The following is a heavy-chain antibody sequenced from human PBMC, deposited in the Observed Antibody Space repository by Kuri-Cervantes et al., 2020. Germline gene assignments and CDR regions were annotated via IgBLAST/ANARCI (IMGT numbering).Heavy chain of an antibody. V-gene: IGHV1-18*01. CDR2: ISAYNGNT. D-gene: IGHD2/OR15-2a*01. J-gene: IGHJ6*02. Sequence: ASVKVSCKASGYTFTSYSISWVRQAPGQGLEWMGWISAYNGNTNYAQKLQGRVTMTTDTSTSTAYMELRSLRSDDTAVYYCARCQAIYALPGHPPLYGMDVWGQGTTVTVSS. CDR3: ARCQAIYALPGHPPLYGMDV. CDR1: GYTFTSYS.